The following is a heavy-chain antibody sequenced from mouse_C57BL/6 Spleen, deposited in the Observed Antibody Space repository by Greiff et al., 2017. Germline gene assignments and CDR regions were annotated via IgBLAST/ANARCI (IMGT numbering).Heavy chain of an antibody. CDR3: ARHYDYEDYAMDY. J-gene: IGHJ4*01. V-gene: IGHV1-64*01. CDR1: GYTFTSYW. CDR2: IHPNSGST. D-gene: IGHD2-4*01. Sequence: VQLQQPGAELVKPGASVKLSCKASGYTFTSYWMHWVKQRPGQGLEWIGMIHPNSGSTNYNEKFKSKATLTVDKSSSTAYMQLSSLTSEDSAVYYCARHYDYEDYAMDYWGQGTSVTVSS.